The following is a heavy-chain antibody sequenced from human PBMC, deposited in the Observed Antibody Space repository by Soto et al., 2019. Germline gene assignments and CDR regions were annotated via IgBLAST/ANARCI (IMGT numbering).Heavy chain of an antibody. CDR1: AFTFSHAW. D-gene: IGHD3-3*01. CDR2: IKSKTDGGTT. J-gene: IGHJ4*02. CDR3: TTLRMTIFGVVIYD. V-gene: IGHV3-15*01. Sequence: EVQLVESGGGLVKPGGSLRLSCADSAFTFSHAWMSWVRQAPGKGLEWVGRIKSKTDGGTTDYAAPVKGRFTISRDDSKNTLYLQMNSLKTEDTAMYYCTTLRMTIFGVVIYDWGQGTLVTVSS.